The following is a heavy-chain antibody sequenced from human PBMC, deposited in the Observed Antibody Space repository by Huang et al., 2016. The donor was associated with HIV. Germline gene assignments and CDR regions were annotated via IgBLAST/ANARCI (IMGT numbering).Heavy chain of an antibody. V-gene: IGHV4-39*01. J-gene: IGHJ6*03. CDR1: GGSIRSSDYH. D-gene: IGHD3-10*01. CDR3: ARHREGPVAYYSGWGSHLNYMDV. CDR2: IYYKWRP. Sequence: QLLLQESGPGLVKPSEALALTCAVSGGSIRSSDYHWGWIRQPPGKGLEWIGSIYYKWRPHYSPSPKVLVTIALDTSKNLFFLTRTSMTAADTAVYYCARHREGPVAYYSGWGSHLNYMDVWGRGRTVVVSS.